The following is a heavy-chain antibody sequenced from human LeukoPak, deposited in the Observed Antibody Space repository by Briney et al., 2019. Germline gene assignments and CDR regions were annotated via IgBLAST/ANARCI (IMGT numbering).Heavy chain of an antibody. V-gene: IGHV3-48*03. Sequence: GGSLRLTCVASGFTFSSYEMNWVRQAPGKGLEWVSYINSGGNIIYYADSVKGRFAISRDNAKKSLYLLMNSLRAEDTAVYHCATISLGSPDAWGQGTLVTVSS. CDR2: INSGGNII. J-gene: IGHJ4*02. CDR3: ATISLGSPDA. CDR1: GFTFSSYE. D-gene: IGHD2-21*01.